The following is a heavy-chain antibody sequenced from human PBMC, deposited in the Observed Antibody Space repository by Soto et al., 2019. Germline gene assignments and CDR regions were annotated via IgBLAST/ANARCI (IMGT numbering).Heavy chain of an antibody. CDR2: ISGSGGST. J-gene: IGHJ6*02. CDR1: GFTFSSYA. V-gene: IGHV3-23*01. CDR3: AKGPHYYGSGSQYGMDV. Sequence: EVQLLESGGGLVQPGGSLRLSCAASGFTFSSYAMSWVRQAPGKGLEWVSAISGSGGSTYYADSVKGRFTISRDNSXNXXYLQMNSMRAEDTAVYYCAKGPHYYGSGSQYGMDVWGQGTTVTVSS. D-gene: IGHD3-10*01.